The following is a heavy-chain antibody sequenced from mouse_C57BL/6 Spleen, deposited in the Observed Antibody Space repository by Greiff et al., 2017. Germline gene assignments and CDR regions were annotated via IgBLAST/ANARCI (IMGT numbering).Heavy chain of an antibody. D-gene: IGHD4-1*02. V-gene: IGHV1-82*01. CDR3: ASPTGSYAMDY. Sequence: QVQLQQSGPELVKPGASVKISCKASGYAFSSSWMNWVKQRPGKGLEWIGRIYPGDGDTNYNGKFKGKATLTADKSSSTAYMQLSSLTSDDSAVYFCASPTGSYAMDYWGQGTSVTVSS. CDR2: IYPGDGDT. J-gene: IGHJ4*01. CDR1: GYAFSSSW.